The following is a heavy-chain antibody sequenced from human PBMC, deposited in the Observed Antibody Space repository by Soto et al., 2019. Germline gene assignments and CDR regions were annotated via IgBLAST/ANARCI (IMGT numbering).Heavy chain of an antibody. CDR2: IIPIFGTA. D-gene: IGHD6-19*01. J-gene: IGHJ6*02. Sequence: QVQLVQSGAEVKKPGSSVKVSCKASGGTFSSYAISWVRQAAGQGLEWMGGIIPIFGTANYAQKFQGRVTITADESTSTAYMELSSLRSEDTAVYYCARDMAFVEQWLFGMDVWGQGTTVTVSS. CDR3: ARDMAFVEQWLFGMDV. CDR1: GGTFSSYA. V-gene: IGHV1-69*12.